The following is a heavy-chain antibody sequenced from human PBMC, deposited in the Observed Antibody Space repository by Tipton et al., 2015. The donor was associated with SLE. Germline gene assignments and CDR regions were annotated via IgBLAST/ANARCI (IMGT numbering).Heavy chain of an antibody. CDR2: IYYSGST. V-gene: IGHV4-39*07. D-gene: IGHD6-13*01. CDR1: GGSISSSSYY. CDR3: ARDKSSSWYYFDY. Sequence: TLSLTCTVSGGSISSSSYYWGWIRQPPGKGLEWIGSIYYSGSTYYNPPLKSRVTISVDTSKNQFSLKLSSVTAADTAVYYCARDKSSSWYYFDYWGQGTLVTVSS. J-gene: IGHJ4*02.